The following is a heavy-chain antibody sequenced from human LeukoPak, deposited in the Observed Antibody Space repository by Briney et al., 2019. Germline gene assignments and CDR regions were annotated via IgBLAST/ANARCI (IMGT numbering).Heavy chain of an antibody. CDR3: ARGIVGATED. V-gene: IGHV3-53*01. CDR2: IYSGGST. D-gene: IGHD1-26*01. J-gene: IGHJ4*02. CDR1: GFTFSSYN. Sequence: GGSLRLSCAASGFTFSSYNTNWVRQAPGKGLEWVSVIYSGGSTYYADSVKGRFTISRDNSKNTLYLQMNSLRAEDTAVYYCARGIVGATEDWGQGTLVTVSS.